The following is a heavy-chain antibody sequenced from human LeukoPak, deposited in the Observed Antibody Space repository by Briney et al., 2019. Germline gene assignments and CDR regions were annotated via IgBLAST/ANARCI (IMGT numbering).Heavy chain of an antibody. CDR1: GFTFSDHY. CDR2: SRNKANSYTT. CDR3: ARASHSGSYFFY. J-gene: IGHJ4*02. V-gene: IGHV3-72*01. Sequence: GGSLRLSCAASGFTFSDHYMDWVRQTPGKGLEWVGRSRNKANSYTTEYAASVKGRFTISRDDSKNSLFLQMNGLKTDDTAVYYCARASHSGSYFFYWGQGTLVTVSS. D-gene: IGHD1-26*01.